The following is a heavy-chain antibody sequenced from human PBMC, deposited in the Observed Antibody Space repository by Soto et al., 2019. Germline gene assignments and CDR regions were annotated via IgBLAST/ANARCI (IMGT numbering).Heavy chain of an antibody. CDR2: ISAYNGNT. CDR1: GYTFTSYG. CDR3: ARGNYYDSSGYYYDDYYYGMDV. Sequence: QVQLVQSGAEVKKPGASVKVSCKASGYTFTSYGISWVRQAPGQGLEWMGWISAYNGNTNYAQKLQGRVTMTTDTSTSTAYRELRSLGSDDTAVYYCARGNYYDSSGYYYDDYYYGMDVWGQGTTVTVSS. J-gene: IGHJ6*02. V-gene: IGHV1-18*01. D-gene: IGHD3-22*01.